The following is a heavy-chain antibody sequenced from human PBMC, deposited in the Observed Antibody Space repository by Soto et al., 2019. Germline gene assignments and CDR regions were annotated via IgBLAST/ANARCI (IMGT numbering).Heavy chain of an antibody. CDR2: FDPEDGET. CDR1: GYTLTKLS. Sequence: ASVKVSCKVSGYTLTKLSMHWVRQAPGKGLEWMGGFDPEDGETIYAQKFQGRVTMTEDTSTDTAYMELSSLRSEDTAVYYCATLLYCSSTSCGSRWFDPWGQGTLVTVS. J-gene: IGHJ5*02. CDR3: ATLLYCSSTSCGSRWFDP. D-gene: IGHD2-2*01. V-gene: IGHV1-24*01.